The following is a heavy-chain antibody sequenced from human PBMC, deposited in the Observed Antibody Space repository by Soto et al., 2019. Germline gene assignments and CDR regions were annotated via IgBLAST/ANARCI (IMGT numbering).Heavy chain of an antibody. CDR1: GFTFSSYG. CDR3: ARDLYSSSGYRPNNCFYGMDV. V-gene: IGHV3-33*01. J-gene: IGHJ6*02. D-gene: IGHD6-13*01. Sequence: QVQLVESGGGVVQPGRSRRLSCAASGFTFSSYGMHWVRQAPGKGLEWEAVIWYDGSNKSYADSVKGRFTISRDNSKQLLYVQTNSLRHEDRAVYYCARDLYSSSGYRPNNCFYGMDVWGQGSTVTVSS. CDR2: IWYDGSNK.